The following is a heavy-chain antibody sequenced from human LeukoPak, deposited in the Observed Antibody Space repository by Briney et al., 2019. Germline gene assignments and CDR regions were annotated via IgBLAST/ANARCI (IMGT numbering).Heavy chain of an antibody. V-gene: IGHV1-8*01. CDR3: ARDRFMGALKDSDAFDI. CDR2: MNPNSGNT. Sequence: ASVKVSCKASGYTFTSYDINWVRQATGQGLEWMGWMNPNSGNTGYAQKFQGRVTMTRNTSISTAYMELSSLRSEDTAVYYCARDRFMGALKDSDAFDIWGQGTMVTVSS. CDR1: GYTFTSYD. J-gene: IGHJ3*02. D-gene: IGHD1-26*01.